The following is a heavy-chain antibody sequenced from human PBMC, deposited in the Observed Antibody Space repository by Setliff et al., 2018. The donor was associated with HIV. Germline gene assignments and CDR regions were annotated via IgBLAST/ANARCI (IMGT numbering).Heavy chain of an antibody. Sequence: SVKVSCKASGYTFTDFGLSWVRQAPGQGLEWVGGIVPVFRTVNYAQKLQGRVTITADESTSTSYMELNSLTSDDTAVYYCARGPKKGVDILPPDSWGQGTLVTVSS. CDR1: GYTFTDFG. D-gene: IGHD3-3*01. CDR3: ARGPKKGVDILPPDS. CDR2: IVPVFRTV. J-gene: IGHJ5*02. V-gene: IGHV1-69*13.